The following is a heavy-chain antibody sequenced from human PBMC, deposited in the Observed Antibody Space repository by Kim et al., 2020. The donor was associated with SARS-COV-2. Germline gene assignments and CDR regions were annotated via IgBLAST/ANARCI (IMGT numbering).Heavy chain of an antibody. Sequence: QKFRGRVTITRDASAGTAYMGLSSLRSEDTAVYYCARDGTTRNGGYYFDYWGQGALVTVSS. D-gene: IGHD1-1*01. CDR3: ARDGTTRNGGYYFDY. J-gene: IGHJ4*02. V-gene: IGHV1-3*01.